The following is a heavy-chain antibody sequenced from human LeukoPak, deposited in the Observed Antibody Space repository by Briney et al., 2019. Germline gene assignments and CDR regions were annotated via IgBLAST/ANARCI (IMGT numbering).Heavy chain of an antibody. J-gene: IGHJ4*02. CDR3: TRRRGNQQPIDY. CDR1: GFTFSSYA. CDR2: TSGGGIGI. D-gene: IGHD2-2*01. Sequence: AGGSLRLSCAASGFTFSSYAMSWVRQAPGKGLEWVSATSGGGIGIYYADSLKGRFTISRGDSKNTLYLQMNSLRAEDTAAYYCTRRRGNQQPIDYWGQGTLVTVSS. V-gene: IGHV3-23*01.